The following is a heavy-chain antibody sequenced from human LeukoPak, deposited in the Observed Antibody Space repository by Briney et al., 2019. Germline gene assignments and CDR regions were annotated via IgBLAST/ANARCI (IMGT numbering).Heavy chain of an antibody. V-gene: IGHV3-30*03. CDR1: GFIFSSYV. J-gene: IGHJ4*02. CDR3: ARGGPAAGRFDY. D-gene: IGHD6-13*01. Sequence: GGSLRLSCAPSGFIFSSYVMHWVRQAPGKGLEWVAVIPYDGSNKYYVDSVKGRFTISRDNSKNTLYLQMNSLRAEDTAVYYCARGGPAAGRFDYWGQGTLVTVSS. CDR2: IPYDGSNK.